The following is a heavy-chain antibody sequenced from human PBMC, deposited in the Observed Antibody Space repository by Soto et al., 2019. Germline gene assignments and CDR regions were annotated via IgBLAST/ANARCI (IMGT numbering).Heavy chain of an antibody. CDR1: GFTFSGLG. CDR3: ARDGVGHTTFFGYFDY. D-gene: IGHD1-26*01. CDR2: IRYDGSNI. V-gene: IGHV3-33*01. J-gene: IGHJ4*02. Sequence: QVQLVESGGGVVQPGRSLRLYCAASGFTFSGLGRHWVRQAPGKGLEWVAVIRYDGSNIYYADAVKGRFTSSRDNSKDTLYLQMNSLRADDTAVYYCARDGVGHTTFFGYFDYWGQGTLVTVSS.